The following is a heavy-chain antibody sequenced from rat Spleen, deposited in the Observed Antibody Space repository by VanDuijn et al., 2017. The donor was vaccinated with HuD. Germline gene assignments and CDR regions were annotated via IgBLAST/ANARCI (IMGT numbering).Heavy chain of an antibody. CDR1: GFSLTSYN. J-gene: IGHJ3*01. Sequence: QVQLKESGPGLVQPSQTLSLTCTVSGFSLTSYNVHWVRQPTGKGLEWMGIIWTGGSTDYNSALKSRLSISRDTSKSQVFLKMNSLQTEDTATYYCARDENGYVNLWFAHWGQGTLVTVSS. V-gene: IGHV2-30*01. CDR2: IWTGGST. D-gene: IGHD2-3*01. CDR3: ARDENGYVNLWFAH.